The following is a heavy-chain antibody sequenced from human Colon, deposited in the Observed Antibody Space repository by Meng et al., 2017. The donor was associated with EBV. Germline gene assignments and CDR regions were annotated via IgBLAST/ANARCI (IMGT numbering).Heavy chain of an antibody. CDR2: IYYSGST. Sequence: QVRVKESGPRLVSPPQTLSLTCVASGDSITSGYYYWSWIRQPPGKGLEWIGYIYYSGSTYYNPSLESRLTISVDTSKNQFSLKLSSVTAADTAVYFCARENPGVTPAPNWFGPWGQGSLVTVSS. CDR3: ARENPGVTPAPNWFGP. D-gene: IGHD2-21*02. J-gene: IGHJ5*02. CDR1: GDSITSGYYY. V-gene: IGHV4-30-4*01.